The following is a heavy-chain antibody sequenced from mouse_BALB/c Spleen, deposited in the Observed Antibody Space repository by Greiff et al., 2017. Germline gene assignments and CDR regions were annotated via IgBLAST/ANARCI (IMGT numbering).Heavy chain of an antibody. CDR3: TILNWRFAY. Sequence: DVKLQESGAELVRPGALVKLSCKASGFNIKDYYMHWVKQRPEQGLEWIGWIDPENGNTIYDPKFQGKASITADTSSNTAYLQLSSLTSEDTAVYYCTILNWRFAYWGQGTLVTVSA. V-gene: IGHV14-1*02. CDR2: IDPENGNT. J-gene: IGHJ3*01. D-gene: IGHD4-1*01. CDR1: GFNIKDYY.